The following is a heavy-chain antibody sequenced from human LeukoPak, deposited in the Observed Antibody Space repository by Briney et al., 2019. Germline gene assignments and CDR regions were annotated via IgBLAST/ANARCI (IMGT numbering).Heavy chain of an antibody. V-gene: IGHV1-18*01. D-gene: IGHD3-22*01. CDR1: GYTFTSYG. CDR2: ISAYNGNT. Sequence: ASVKVSCKASGYTFTSYGISWVRQAPGQGLEWMGWISAYNGNTNYAQKLQGRVTMTTDTSTSTAYMELRSLRSDDTAVYYCARHEGYYYDSSGQPFDYWGQGTLVTVSS. CDR3: ARHEGYYYDSSGQPFDY. J-gene: IGHJ4*02.